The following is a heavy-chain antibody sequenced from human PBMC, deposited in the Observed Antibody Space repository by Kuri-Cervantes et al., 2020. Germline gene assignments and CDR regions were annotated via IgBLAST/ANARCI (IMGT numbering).Heavy chain of an antibody. V-gene: IGHV3-48*03. D-gene: IGHD2-8*02. CDR1: GFTFSSYE. Sequence: GESLKISCAASGFTFSSYEMNWVRQAPGKGLEWVSFISSSGSTIYYADSVKGRFTISRDNAKNSLYLQMNSLRAEDTAVYYCARAGDIVLVVYASWFDPWGQGTLVTVSS. J-gene: IGHJ5*02. CDR2: ISSSGSTI. CDR3: ARAGDIVLVVYASWFDP.